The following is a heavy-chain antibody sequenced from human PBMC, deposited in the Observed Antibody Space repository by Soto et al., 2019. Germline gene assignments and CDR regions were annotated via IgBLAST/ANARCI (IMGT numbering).Heavy chain of an antibody. J-gene: IGHJ6*02. CDR3: ARDLAITGTTKNYYYYGMDV. D-gene: IGHD1-7*01. V-gene: IGHV3-30-3*01. Sequence: GGSLRLSCAASGFTFSSYAMHWVRQAPGKGLEWVAVISYDGSNKYYADSVKGRFTISRDNSKNTLYLQMNSLRAEDTAVYYCARDLAITGTTKNYYYYGMDVWGQGTTVTVSS. CDR2: ISYDGSNK. CDR1: GFTFSSYA.